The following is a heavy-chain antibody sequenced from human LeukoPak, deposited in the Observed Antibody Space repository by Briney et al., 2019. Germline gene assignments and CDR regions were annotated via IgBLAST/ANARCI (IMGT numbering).Heavy chain of an antibody. J-gene: IGHJ4*02. V-gene: IGHV4-59*08. Sequence: SETLSLTCTVSGGSISSYYWSWIRQPPGKGLEWIGYIYYSGSTNYNPSLKSRVTISVDTSKNQFSLKLSPVTAADTAVYYCARHSPPYYDILTGYYIAPHYFDYWGQGTLVTVSS. CDR2: IYYSGST. CDR1: GGSISSYY. D-gene: IGHD3-9*01. CDR3: ARHSPPYYDILTGYYIAPHYFDY.